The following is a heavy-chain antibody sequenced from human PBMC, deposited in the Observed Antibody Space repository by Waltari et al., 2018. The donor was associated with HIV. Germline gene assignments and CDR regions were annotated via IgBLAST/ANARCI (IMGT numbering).Heavy chain of an antibody. D-gene: IGHD2-15*01. V-gene: IGHV1-2*02. Sequence: VRLLQSGAEVKKPGASVRVSCKTSGYTFTDYYIHWVRQAPGQGLDWVARVNPRKGGEKYAPNFQGRVTVTRDTSSTTAYIYLTNLRPDDTAVYFCARVECVGGSCLPWKYPYLYAMDVWGQGTTVTVSP. CDR2: VNPRKGGE. J-gene: IGHJ6*01. CDR1: GYTFTDYY. CDR3: ARVECVGGSCLPWKYPYLYAMDV.